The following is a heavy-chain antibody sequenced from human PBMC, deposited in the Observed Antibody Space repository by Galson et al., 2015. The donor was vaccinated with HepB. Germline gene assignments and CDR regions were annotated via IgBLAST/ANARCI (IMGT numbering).Heavy chain of an antibody. CDR3: ARYHWGLGAY. CDR1: GFTVSTTY. J-gene: IGHJ4*02. CDR2: LYSDGSS. Sequence: SLRLSCAASGFTVSTTYMTWVRQAPGKGLEWVSTLYSDGSSYYADSVKGRFTISRDNSKNTLYLQMNSLRVEDTAVYYCARYHWGLGAYWGQGTLVTVSS. D-gene: IGHD3-16*01. V-gene: IGHV3-53*01.